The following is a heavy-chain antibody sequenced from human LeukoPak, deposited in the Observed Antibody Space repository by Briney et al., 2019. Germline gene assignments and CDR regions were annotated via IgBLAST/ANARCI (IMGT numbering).Heavy chain of an antibody. Sequence: SVKVSCKASGGTFSSYAISWVRQAPGQGLEWMGRIIPILGIANYAQKFQGRVTITADKSTSTAYMELSSLRSEDTAVYYCASYYYGSGSSETIFWGQGTLVTVSS. CDR2: IIPILGIA. J-gene: IGHJ4*02. V-gene: IGHV1-69*04. D-gene: IGHD3-10*01. CDR1: GGTFSSYA. CDR3: ASYYYGSGSSETIF.